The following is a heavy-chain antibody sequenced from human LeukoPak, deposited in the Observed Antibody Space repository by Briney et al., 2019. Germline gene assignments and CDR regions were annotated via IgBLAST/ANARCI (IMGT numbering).Heavy chain of an antibody. V-gene: IGHV4-61*01. CDR3: VRDRRYGSGSYYSGFYYGMDV. CDR1: GYSISSGYY. D-gene: IGHD3-10*01. CDR2: ISHSGSA. J-gene: IGHJ6*02. Sequence: SETLSLTCTVSGYSISSGYYWSWIRQPPGKGLEWIGYISHSGSADYNPSLKSRVAISIDTPKSQFSLNLTSVTAADTAVYYCVRDRRYGSGSYYSGFYYGMDVWGQGTTIIVSS.